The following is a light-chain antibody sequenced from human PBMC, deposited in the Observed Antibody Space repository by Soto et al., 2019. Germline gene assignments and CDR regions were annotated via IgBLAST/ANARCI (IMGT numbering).Light chain of an antibody. J-gene: IGLJ2*01. V-gene: IGLV3-25*02. Sequence: SSELTQPPSVSVSQGQTARITCSGDALPKQYAYWYQQKPGQAPGLVIYKDTERPSGIPERFSGSSSGTTVTLIISGVQAEDEADYYCQSADSSGTDVVFGGGTKLTVL. CDR2: KDT. CDR1: ALPKQY. CDR3: QSADSSGTDVV.